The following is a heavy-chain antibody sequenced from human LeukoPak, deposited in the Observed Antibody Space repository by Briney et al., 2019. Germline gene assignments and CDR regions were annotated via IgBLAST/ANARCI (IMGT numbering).Heavy chain of an antibody. J-gene: IGHJ4*02. CDR2: ITSSSSYI. D-gene: IGHD3-22*01. CDR3: ARAEGDYYDSSGYPD. V-gene: IGHV3-21*01. CDR1: GFTFSRYT. Sequence: PGGSLRLSCAASGFTFSRYTMNWVRQAPGKGLEWVSSITSSSSYIYYADSLKGRFTISRDNAKNSLYLQMNSLRAEDTAVYYCARAEGDYYDSSGYPDWGQGTLVTVSS.